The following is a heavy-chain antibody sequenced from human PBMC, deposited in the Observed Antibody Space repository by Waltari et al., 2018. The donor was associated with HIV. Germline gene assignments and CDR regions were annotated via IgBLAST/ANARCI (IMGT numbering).Heavy chain of an antibody. V-gene: IGHV4-39*07. Sequence: QLQLQESGPGLVKPSETLSLTCTVSGGSISSSSYYWGWIRQPPGKGLEWIGSIYYSGSTYYNPSLKSRVTISVDTSKNQFSLKLSSETAADTAVYYCARDLYVYDFWSGYYTFDYWGQGTLVTVSS. CDR2: IYYSGST. D-gene: IGHD3-3*01. CDR1: GGSISSSSYY. J-gene: IGHJ4*02. CDR3: ARDLYVYDFWSGYYTFDY.